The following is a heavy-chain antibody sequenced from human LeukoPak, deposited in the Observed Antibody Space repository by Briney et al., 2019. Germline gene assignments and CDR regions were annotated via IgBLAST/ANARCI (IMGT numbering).Heavy chain of an antibody. Sequence: PGGSLRLSCAASGFTFTSYAMSWVRQAPGKGLEWVSSISGSGGSTYYADSVKGRFTISRDNSKNTLYLQMNSLRAEDTAVYYCAKDLPNPGTSRHFQYWGQGTLVTASS. CDR1: GFTFTSYA. CDR2: ISGSGGST. D-gene: IGHD2-8*01. V-gene: IGHV3-23*01. CDR3: AKDLPNPGTSRHFQY. J-gene: IGHJ1*01.